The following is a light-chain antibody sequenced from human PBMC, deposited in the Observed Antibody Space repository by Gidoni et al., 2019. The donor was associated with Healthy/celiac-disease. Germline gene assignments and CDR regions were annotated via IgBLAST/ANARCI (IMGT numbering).Light chain of an antibody. CDR3: QQYNSYSWT. CDR1: QSISSW. Sequence: DTQLTPPPSTPSASVGDRVTITCRASQSISSWLAWYQQKPGKAPKLLIYKASSLESGVPSRFSGSGSGTEFTLTISSLQPDDFATYYCQQYNSYSWTFGQGTKVEIK. V-gene: IGKV1-5*03. J-gene: IGKJ1*01. CDR2: KAS.